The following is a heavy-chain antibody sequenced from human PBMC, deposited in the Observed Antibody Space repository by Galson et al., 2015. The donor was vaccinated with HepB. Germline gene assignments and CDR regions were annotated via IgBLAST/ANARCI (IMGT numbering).Heavy chain of an antibody. CDR1: GDSVSSNSAA. CDR2: TYYRSKWYN. Sequence: CAISGDSVSSNSAAWNWIRQSPSRGLEWLGRTYYRSKWYNDYAVSVKSRITINPDTSKNQFSLQLNSVTPEDTAVYYCAREYSSGWYQPYYYYGMDVWGQGTTVTVSS. V-gene: IGHV6-1*01. J-gene: IGHJ6*02. CDR3: AREYSSGWYQPYYYYGMDV. D-gene: IGHD6-19*01.